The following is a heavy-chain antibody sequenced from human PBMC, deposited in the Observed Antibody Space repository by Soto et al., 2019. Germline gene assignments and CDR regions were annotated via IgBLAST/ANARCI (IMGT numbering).Heavy chain of an antibody. J-gene: IGHJ4*02. D-gene: IGHD3-3*01. CDR2: ISWNDDK. CDR3: VHSKYTDFWSGYYSFYFDY. V-gene: IGHV2-5*01. Sequence: GLDLEWLALISWNDDKPYSPSLKNRLTVTKDASKNQVVLTMTNMDPVDTATYYCVHSKYTDFWSGYYSFYFDYWGQGTLVTVSS.